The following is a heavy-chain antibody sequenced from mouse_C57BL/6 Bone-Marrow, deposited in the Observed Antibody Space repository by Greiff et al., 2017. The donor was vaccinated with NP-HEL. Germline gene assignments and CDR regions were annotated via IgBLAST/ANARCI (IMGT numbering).Heavy chain of an antibody. V-gene: IGHV1-47*01. Sequence: VKLMESGAELVKPGASVKMSCKASGYTFTTYPIEWMKQSHGKCLEWIGNFHPYNDDTKYNEKFKGKATLPVEKSSSTVYLALSRLTSDDSAVSYCARRSNFDYAMGYWGQGTSVTVSS. CDR1: GYTFTTYP. CDR2: FHPYNDDT. J-gene: IGHJ4*01. CDR3: ARRSNFDYAMGY. D-gene: IGHD1-1*01.